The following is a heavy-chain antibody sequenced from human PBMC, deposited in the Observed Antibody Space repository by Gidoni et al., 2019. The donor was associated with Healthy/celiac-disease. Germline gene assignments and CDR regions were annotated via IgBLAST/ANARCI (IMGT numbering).Heavy chain of an antibody. D-gene: IGHD4-4*01. CDR1: GFTFSNYA. Sequence: EVQLLASGGGLVQPGGSLRLSCAASGFTFSNYAMGWVRQAPGKGLEWVSAISGSGGSTYYADSVKGRFTISRDSSKNTLYLQMSSLRAEDTAVYYCAKDGTITQVVQFDYWGQGTLVTVSS. CDR3: AKDGTITQVVQFDY. V-gene: IGHV3-23*01. J-gene: IGHJ4*02. CDR2: ISGSGGST.